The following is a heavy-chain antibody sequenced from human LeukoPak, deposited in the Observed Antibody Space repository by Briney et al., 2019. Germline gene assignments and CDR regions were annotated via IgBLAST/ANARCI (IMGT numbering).Heavy chain of an antibody. CDR1: GFTFSSYS. CDR3: ARVIQTFYYDSSGYYSSASNDF. D-gene: IGHD3-22*01. V-gene: IGHV3-21*01. CDR2: ISSCSSYT. Sequence: GGSLRLSCAASGFTFSSYSMNWVRQAPGKGLEWVSSISSCSSYTYYADSVKGRFTISRDNAKNSLYLQMNSLRAEDTAVYYCARVIQTFYYDSSGYYSSASNDFWGQGTLVTVSS. J-gene: IGHJ4*02.